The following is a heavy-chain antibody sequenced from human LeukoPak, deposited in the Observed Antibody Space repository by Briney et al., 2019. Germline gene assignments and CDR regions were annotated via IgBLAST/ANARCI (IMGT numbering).Heavy chain of an antibody. CDR1: GFTFSSYA. V-gene: IGHV3-23*01. J-gene: IGHJ5*02. CDR2: ISGSGGRT. CDR3: AKNAGAAAGSDNNWFDP. Sequence: GGALRLSCAASGFTFSSYAMSWVRQAPGKGVEWVSAISGSGGRTYYPDSVKGGLTISRDNSSNPLYLQMNSLRADDTAVYYCAKNAGAAAGSDNNWFDPWGQGALVTVSS. D-gene: IGHD6-13*01.